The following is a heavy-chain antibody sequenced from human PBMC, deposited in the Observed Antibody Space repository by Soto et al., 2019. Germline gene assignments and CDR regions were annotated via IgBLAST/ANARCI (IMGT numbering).Heavy chain of an antibody. Sequence: QVQLVQSGTEVKKPGASVKVSCKASGYTFNSYGISWVRQAPGQGLEWMGWISPYDDNTNYAQNPQGTVTMTTDTSTRTASMELRSRGSDDTAVYYCARGGYYDSSGSRNYHYYGMDAWGQGTTVTVS. J-gene: IGHJ6*02. CDR2: ISPYDDNT. V-gene: IGHV1-18*01. D-gene: IGHD3-22*01. CDR3: ARGGYYDSSGSRNYHYYGMDA. CDR1: GYTFNSYG.